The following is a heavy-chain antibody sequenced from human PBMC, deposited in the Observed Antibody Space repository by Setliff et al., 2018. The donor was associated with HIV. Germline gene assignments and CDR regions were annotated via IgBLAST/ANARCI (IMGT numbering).Heavy chain of an antibody. CDR2: INNDTTTT. J-gene: IGHJ4*02. CDR1: GFTFSKYW. CDR3: VMFGSSSG. V-gene: IGHV3-74*01. Sequence: PGESLKISCAASGFTFSKYWMHWVRQAPGQGLVWVSGINNDTTTTTYADSVKGRFSISRDNAKNTVYLQMNGLRGEDTAVYYCVMFGSSSGWGQGTQVTVSS. D-gene: IGHD6-6*01.